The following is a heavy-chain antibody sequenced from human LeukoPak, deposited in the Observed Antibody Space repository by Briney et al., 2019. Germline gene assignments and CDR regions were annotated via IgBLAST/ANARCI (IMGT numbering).Heavy chain of an antibody. D-gene: IGHD3-10*01. CDR2: IYSSGST. J-gene: IGHJ3*02. CDR1: GVSISSGSNY. Sequence: SETLSLTCRVSGVSISSGSNYWGWIRQPPGKTLEWIGSIYSSGSTYYNSSLKSRVIILIDTTKDHFSLNLSSVTAADTAVYYCARSDGYGLVGIWGQGTMVTVSS. V-gene: IGHV4-39*07. CDR3: ARSDGYGLVGI.